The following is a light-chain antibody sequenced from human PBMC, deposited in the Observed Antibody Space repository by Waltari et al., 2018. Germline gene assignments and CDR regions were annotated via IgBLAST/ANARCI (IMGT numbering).Light chain of an antibody. CDR1: QSVLYSSHNKND. J-gene: IGKJ4*01. CDR3: QQYYSTPPLT. Sequence: DIVMTQSPDSLAVSLGERAAIHCKSRQSVLYSSHNKNDSAWYQQKPGQPPKLLIYWAPTRESGVPDRFSGSRSGTYFTLTISSLQAEDVAVYYCQQYYSTPPLTFGGGTKVEIK. V-gene: IGKV4-1*01. CDR2: WAP.